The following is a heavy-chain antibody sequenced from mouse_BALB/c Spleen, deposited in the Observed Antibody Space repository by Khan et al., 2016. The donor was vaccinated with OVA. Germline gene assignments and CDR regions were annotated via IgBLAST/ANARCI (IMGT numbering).Heavy chain of an antibody. D-gene: IGHD2-1*01. Sequence: EVELVESGGGLVKPGGSLKLSCAASGFTFSTYAMSWVRQTPEKRLEWVATINSDGDYTYYPDSVTGRFTISRDNAKNTLYLQMSSLRSEDTAMYYGARSPYGNFAYWGQGTLVTVSA. J-gene: IGHJ3*01. V-gene: IGHV5-9-3*01. CDR1: GFTFSTYA. CDR3: ARSPYGNFAY. CDR2: INSDGDYT.